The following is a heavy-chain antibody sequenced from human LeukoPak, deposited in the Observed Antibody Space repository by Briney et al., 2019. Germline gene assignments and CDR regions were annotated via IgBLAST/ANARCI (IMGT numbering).Heavy chain of an antibody. CDR1: GYSISSGYY. J-gene: IGHJ2*01. V-gene: IGHV4-38-2*01. CDR3: ARPKYGDAAYFAL. CDR2: IYHSGNT. Sequence: SETLSLTCAVSGYSISSGYYWGWIRQPPGKGLEWIGSIYHSGNTYYNPSLKSRVTISVDTSKNQFFLKVTSVAAADAAVYYCARPKYGDAAYFALWGRGALVTASS. D-gene: IGHD4-17*01.